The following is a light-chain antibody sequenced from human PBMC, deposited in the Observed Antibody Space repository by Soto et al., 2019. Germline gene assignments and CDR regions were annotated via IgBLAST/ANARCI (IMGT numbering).Light chain of an antibody. CDR1: QGISSW. J-gene: IGKJ3*01. CDR2: VAS. CDR3: QQYDSLPFT. Sequence: DIPMTQSPSSVSASVGDRVTITCRASQGISSWLAWYQQRPGKAPKLLISVASSLQSGVPLRFSGSGSGTDFTLTISSLQPEDSATYYCQQYDSLPFTFGPGTKVDFK. V-gene: IGKV1D-12*01.